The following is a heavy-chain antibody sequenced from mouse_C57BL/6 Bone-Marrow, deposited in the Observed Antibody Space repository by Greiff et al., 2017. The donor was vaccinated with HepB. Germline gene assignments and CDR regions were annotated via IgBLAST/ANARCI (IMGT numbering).Heavy chain of an antibody. CDR3: ARCDYDVWAMDY. Sequence: EVQLQQSGPVLVKPGASVKMSCKASGYTFTDYYMNWVKQSHGKSLEWIGVINPYNGGTSYNQKFKGKATLTVDKSSSTAYMELNSLTSEDSAVYYCARCDYDVWAMDYWGQGTSVTVSS. D-gene: IGHD2-4*01. J-gene: IGHJ4*01. V-gene: IGHV1-19*01. CDR1: GYTFTDYY. CDR2: INPYNGGT.